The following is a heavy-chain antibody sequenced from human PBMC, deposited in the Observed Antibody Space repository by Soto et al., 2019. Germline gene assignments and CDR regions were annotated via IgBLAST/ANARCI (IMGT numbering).Heavy chain of an antibody. CDR1: GCSISSSSYY. V-gene: IGHV4-39*01. Sequence: PSETLSLTCTVSGCSISSSSYYGGWIRQPPGKGLEWIGSIYYSGSTYYTPSLKSRVTIPVDTSKNQFSLKLSSVPAADPAVYYCARRGYSYGWERYFDYWGQGTLVTVS. D-gene: IGHD5-18*01. CDR3: ARRGYSYGWERYFDY. CDR2: IYYSGST. J-gene: IGHJ4*02.